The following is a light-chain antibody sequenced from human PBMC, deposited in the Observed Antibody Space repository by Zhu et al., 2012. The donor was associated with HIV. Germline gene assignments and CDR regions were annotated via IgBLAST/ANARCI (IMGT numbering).Light chain of an antibody. CDR2: GAS. V-gene: IGKV1-9*01. CDR1: QGISNH. Sequence: DIRLTQSPSFLSASVGDRVTITCRASQGISNHLAWYHQKAGKAPKLLIYGASILQSGVPSRFSGSGSGTEFTLTISTLQPEDFATYFCQHLTLYPTFGGGSKVEIK. J-gene: IGKJ4*01. CDR3: QHLTLYPT.